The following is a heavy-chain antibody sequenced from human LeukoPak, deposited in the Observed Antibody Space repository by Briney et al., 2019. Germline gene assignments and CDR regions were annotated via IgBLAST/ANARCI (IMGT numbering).Heavy chain of an antibody. D-gene: IGHD6-19*01. CDR3: ARDVKAVRSYYYYYYMDV. Sequence: GGSLRLSCAASGFTFSDYYMSWIRQAPGKGLEWVSYISSSGSTIYYADSVKGRFTISRDNAKNSLYLQMNSLRAEDTAVYYCARDVKAVRSYYYYYYMDVWGKGTTVTVSS. CDR2: ISSSGSTI. V-gene: IGHV3-11*04. CDR1: GFTFSDYY. J-gene: IGHJ6*03.